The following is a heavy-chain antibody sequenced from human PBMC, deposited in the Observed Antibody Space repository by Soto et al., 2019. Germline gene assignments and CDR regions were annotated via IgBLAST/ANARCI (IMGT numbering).Heavy chain of an antibody. V-gene: IGHV3-23*01. CDR2: ISGSGGRT. J-gene: IGHJ4*02. D-gene: IGHD3-22*01. CDR3: AKGLSSASSFDY. Sequence: GSLRLSCAASGFTFSHHDMSWVRQAPGKGLEWVSAISGSGGRTHYADSVKGRFTISRDNSKNMLSLQMNSLRAEDTAVYHCAKGLSSASSFDYWGQGTLVTVS. CDR1: GFTFSHHD.